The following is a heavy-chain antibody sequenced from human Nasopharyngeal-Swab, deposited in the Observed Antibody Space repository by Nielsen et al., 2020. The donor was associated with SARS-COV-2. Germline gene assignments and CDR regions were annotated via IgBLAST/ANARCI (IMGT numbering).Heavy chain of an antibody. CDR2: IYWTDEM. D-gene: IGHD3-3*01. J-gene: IGHJ4*02. CDR3: AQLAPRTTAFGVVADFYFQS. V-gene: IGHV2-5*01. Sequence: WIRQPPGKALDWLAVIYWTDEMRYSPSLKGRLTITKDTSKNQVVLTMTNVEPVDTATYFCAQLAPRTTAFGVVADFYFQSWGQGTLVTVSS.